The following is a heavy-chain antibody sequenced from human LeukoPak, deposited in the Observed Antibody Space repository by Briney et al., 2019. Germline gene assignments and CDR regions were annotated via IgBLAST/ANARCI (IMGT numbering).Heavy chain of an antibody. CDR1: GYTFSSYG. J-gene: IGHJ4*02. CDR3: ARGLGSTTFADFDY. D-gene: IGHD1-26*01. V-gene: IGHV1-18*01. CDR2: ISAYNGNT. Sequence: ASVKVSCKASGYTFSSYGITWVRQAPGQGLEWMGWISAYNGNTRYARKLQGRVTMTTDTSTSTAYMELRSLRSDDTAVYYCARGLGSTTFADFDYWGQGTLVTVSS.